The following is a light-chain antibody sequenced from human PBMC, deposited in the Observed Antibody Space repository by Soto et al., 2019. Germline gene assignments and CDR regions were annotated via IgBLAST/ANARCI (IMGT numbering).Light chain of an antibody. CDR1: QCISSY. CDR2: AAS. CDR3: QQRANWPLTT. J-gene: IGKJ5*01. Sequence: AIRMTQSPSSFSASTGDRVTITCRASQCISSYLAWYQQKPGKAPKLLIYAASTLQSGVPSRFSGSGSGTDFTLTISSLQPEDFAIYYCQQRANWPLTTFGHGTRLEI. V-gene: IGKV1-8*01.